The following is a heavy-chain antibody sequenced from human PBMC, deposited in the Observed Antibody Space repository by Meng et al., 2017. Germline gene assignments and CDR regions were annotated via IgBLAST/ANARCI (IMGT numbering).Heavy chain of an antibody. CDR3: ARGDGVAGTFDY. V-gene: IGHV1-2*06. D-gene: IGHD6-19*01. CDR2: INPNSGGT. J-gene: IGHJ4*02. CDR1: GYTFTGYY. Sequence: ASVKVSCKASGYTFTGYYMHWLRQAPGQGLEWMGRINPNSGGTNYAQKFQGRVTMTRDTSISTAYMELSRLRYDDTAVYYCARGDGVAGTFDYWGQGTLVTVSS.